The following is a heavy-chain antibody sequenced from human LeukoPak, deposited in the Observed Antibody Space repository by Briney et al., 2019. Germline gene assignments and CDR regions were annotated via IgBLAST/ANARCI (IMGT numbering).Heavy chain of an antibody. J-gene: IGHJ3*02. CDR2: ISSGSYI. D-gene: IGHD4-17*01. CDR1: GFTFSSYS. V-gene: IGHV3-21*01. Sequence: GGSLRVSCAASGFTFSSYSMNWVRQAPGKGLEWVSSISSGSYIYYADSVKGRFTISRDNAKNSLYLQMNSLRAEDTAVYYCARARSDDYGDYYDAFDIWGQGTMVTVSS. CDR3: ARARSDDYGDYYDAFDI.